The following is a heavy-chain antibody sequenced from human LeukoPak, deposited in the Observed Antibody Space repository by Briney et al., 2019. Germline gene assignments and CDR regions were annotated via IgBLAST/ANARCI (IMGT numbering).Heavy chain of an antibody. CDR3: ARGNYDGRGWAFDI. D-gene: IGHD3-3*01. CDR2: ISYDGSNK. V-gene: IGHV3-30-3*01. J-gene: IGHJ3*02. Sequence: PGGSLRLSCAASGFTFSSYAMHWVRQAPGKGLEWVAVISYDGSNKYYADSVKGRFTISRDNSKNTLYLQMNSLRAEDTAVYYCARGNYDGRGWAFDIWGQGTMVTVSS. CDR1: GFTFSSYA.